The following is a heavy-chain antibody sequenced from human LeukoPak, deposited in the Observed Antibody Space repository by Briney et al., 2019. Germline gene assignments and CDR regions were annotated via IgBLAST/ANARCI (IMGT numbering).Heavy chain of an antibody. CDR2: ICDSGRTI. V-gene: IGHV3-11*04. CDR1: GFTFSDYY. CDR3: AREVFPGGLLNTAFGH. J-gene: IGHJ4*02. Sequence: PGGSLRLSCAASGFTFSDYYMSWIRQAPGKGLEWVSYICDSGRTIYYADSVKGRFTISRDNAKNSLYLQMNGLRVEDTAVYYCAREVFPGGLLNTAFGHWGQGVLVTVSS. D-gene: IGHD2-8*02.